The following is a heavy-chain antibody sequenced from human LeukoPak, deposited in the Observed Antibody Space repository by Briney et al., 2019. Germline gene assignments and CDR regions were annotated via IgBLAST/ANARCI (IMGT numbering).Heavy chain of an antibody. CDR1: GASMSSNY. V-gene: IGHV4-59*08. Sequence: SETLSLTCNVSGASMSSNYWSWIRQPPGKGLEWIGYTYYSGNTNYNPSLKSRVTISLDTSKNQFSLNLSSVTAADTAVYYCARHPSRWGPVGYFDLWGRGTLVTVSS. CDR2: TYYSGNT. J-gene: IGHJ2*01. D-gene: IGHD7-27*01. CDR3: ARHPSRWGPVGYFDL.